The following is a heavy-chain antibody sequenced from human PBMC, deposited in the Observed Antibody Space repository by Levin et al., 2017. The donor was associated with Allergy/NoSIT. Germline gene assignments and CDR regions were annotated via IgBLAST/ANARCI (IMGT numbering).Heavy chain of an antibody. CDR3: VRAQTGYVSPFDF. V-gene: IGHV4-31*03. J-gene: IGHJ4*02. Sequence: SSETLSLTCSVSGGSTRLGGYYWGWIRQHPVKGLEWLGYIYYSGETFYNPSVESRLVISHDTSENQFSLKLTSLTAADTAVYYCVRAQTGYVSPFDFWGPGTLDTVSS. D-gene: IGHD3-9*01. CDR2: IYYSGET. CDR1: GGSTRLGGYY.